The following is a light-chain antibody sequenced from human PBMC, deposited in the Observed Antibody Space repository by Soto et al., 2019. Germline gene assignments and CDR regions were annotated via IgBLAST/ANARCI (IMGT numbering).Light chain of an antibody. Sequence: EIVMTQSPATLSVSPGERATLSCRASQSVNSDLAWYQQKPGQAPRLLIYDASTRATGIPARFSGSGSGTEFTLSISSLQSEDFAVYYCHQYNNWPPITFGQGTQLEIK. CDR3: HQYNNWPPIT. CDR1: QSVNSD. V-gene: IGKV3-15*01. J-gene: IGKJ5*01. CDR2: DAS.